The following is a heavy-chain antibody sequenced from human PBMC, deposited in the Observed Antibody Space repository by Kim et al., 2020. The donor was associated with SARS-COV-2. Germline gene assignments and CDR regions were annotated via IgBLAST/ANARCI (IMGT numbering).Heavy chain of an antibody. J-gene: IGHJ4*02. CDR1: GGSISSYY. CDR3: ARGRDGYKERYFDY. Sequence: SETLSLTCTVSGGSISSYYWSWIRQPPGKGLEWIGYIYYSGSTNYNPSLKSRVTISVDTSKNQFSLKLSSVTAADTAVYYCARGRDGYKERYFDYWGQGTLVTVSS. V-gene: IGHV4-59*01. D-gene: IGHD5-12*01. CDR2: IYYSGST.